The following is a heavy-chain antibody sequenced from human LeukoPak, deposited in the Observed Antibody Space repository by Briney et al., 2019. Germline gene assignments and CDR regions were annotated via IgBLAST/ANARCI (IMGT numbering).Heavy chain of an antibody. Sequence: PGGSLRLSCAASGFTVSSNYMSWVRQAPGKGLEWVSVIYSGGSTYYADSVKGRFTISRDNSKNTLYVQMNSLRADDTAVYYCAKGGYSSPPNFWGQGTLVTVSS. CDR1: GFTVSSNY. D-gene: IGHD6-19*01. CDR3: AKGGYSSPPNF. CDR2: IYSGGST. J-gene: IGHJ4*02. V-gene: IGHV3-53*01.